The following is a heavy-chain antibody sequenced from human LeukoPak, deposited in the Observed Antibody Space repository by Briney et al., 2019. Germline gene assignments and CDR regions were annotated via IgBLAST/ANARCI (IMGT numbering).Heavy chain of an antibody. CDR3: ASSPLAARPKLDY. CDR2: ISSGGGSI. Sequence: GGSLRLSCAASEFTFINYAMSWVRQAPGKRPECVSGISSGGGSIYYADSVKGRFTISRDNFKNTLYLQMNSLRAEDTAVYYCASSPLAARPKLDYWGQGTLVTVSS. D-gene: IGHD6-6*01. CDR1: EFTFINYA. J-gene: IGHJ4*02. V-gene: IGHV3-23*01.